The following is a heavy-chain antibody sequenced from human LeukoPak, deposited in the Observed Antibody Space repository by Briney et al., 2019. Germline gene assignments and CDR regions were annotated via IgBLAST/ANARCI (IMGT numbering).Heavy chain of an antibody. Sequence: SETLSLTCTVSGGSTSSYYWSWIRQPPGKGLEWIGYIDHSGSTNYNPSLKSRVTMSLDTSKNHFSLRLSSVTAADSAVYYCARVSRRHTLDYWGQGTLVTVSS. CDR3: ARVSRRHTLDY. V-gene: IGHV4-59*01. J-gene: IGHJ4*02. CDR2: IDHSGST. CDR1: GGSTSSYY.